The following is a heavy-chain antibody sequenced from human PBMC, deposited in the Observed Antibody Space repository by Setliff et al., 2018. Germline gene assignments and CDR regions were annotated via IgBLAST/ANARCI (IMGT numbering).Heavy chain of an antibody. CDR2: IYYSGGA. Sequence: PSETLSLTCSASGDSINHFFWTWVRLSPGKGLEWIGYIYYSGGATYNPSLRGRASIAIGASKAHFSLDLRTVTTADTAVYYCARDASFGFDVWGPGITVTVSS. CDR1: GDSINHFF. CDR3: ARDASFGFDV. J-gene: IGHJ6*02. V-gene: IGHV4-59*01. D-gene: IGHD2-2*01.